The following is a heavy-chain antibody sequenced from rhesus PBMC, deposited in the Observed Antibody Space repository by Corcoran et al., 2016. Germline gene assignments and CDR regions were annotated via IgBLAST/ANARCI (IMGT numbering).Heavy chain of an antibody. CDR3: ARVLIAAAGRTIFDY. Sequence: QVQLQESGPGVVKPSETLSLTCAVSGYSISSGYYYWSWIRQPPGKGLEWIGYITYSGSTSYNPSLKSRVTISRYTSKNQFSLKLSSVTAADTAVYYCARVLIAAAGRTIFDYWGQGVLVTVSS. D-gene: IGHD6S26*01. CDR2: ITYSGST. J-gene: IGHJ4*01. CDR1: GYSISSGYYY. V-gene: IGHV4-122*02.